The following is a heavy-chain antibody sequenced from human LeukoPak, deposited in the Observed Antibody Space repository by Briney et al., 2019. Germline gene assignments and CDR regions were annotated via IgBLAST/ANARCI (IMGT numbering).Heavy chain of an antibody. CDR2: IYSGGST. Sequence: GGSLRLSCAASGFTVSSNYMSWVRQAPGKGLEWVSAIYSGGSTYYADSVKGRFTISRDNSKNTLYLQMNSLRAEDTAVYYCATQVTATNPNDYXGQGTLVTV. V-gene: IGHV3-66*02. J-gene: IGHJ4*02. CDR1: GFTVSSNY. CDR3: ATQVTATNPNDY. D-gene: IGHD1-7*01.